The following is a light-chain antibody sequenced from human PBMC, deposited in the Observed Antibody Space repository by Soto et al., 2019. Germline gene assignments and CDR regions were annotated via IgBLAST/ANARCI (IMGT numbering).Light chain of an antibody. Sequence: QSVLTQPASVSGSPGQSITISCTGTGTDIGSYNYISWYQHHPGEAPQLIIYEVSNRPSGVSYRFSGSKSGNTASLTISGLQAEDEADYYCTSYASDNTAVFGGGTKLTVL. V-gene: IGLV2-14*01. CDR1: GTDIGSYNY. J-gene: IGLJ3*02. CDR3: TSYASDNTAV. CDR2: EVS.